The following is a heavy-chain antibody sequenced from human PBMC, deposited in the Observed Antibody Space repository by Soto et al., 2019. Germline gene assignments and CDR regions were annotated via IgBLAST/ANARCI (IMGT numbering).Heavy chain of an antibody. D-gene: IGHD2-2*01. J-gene: IGHJ4*02. V-gene: IGHV4-30-4*01. CDR1: GGSVSSGDYY. Sequence: PSETLSLTCSVSGGSVSSGDYYWSWIRQPPGKGLKYIGYIYYSGSTYYNPSLKSRLTISVDTSKNQFSLKLSSVTAADTAVYYCDRDPYHLNTWYYFDYWGQGTLVTVSS. CDR3: DRDPYHLNTWYYFDY. CDR2: IYYSGST.